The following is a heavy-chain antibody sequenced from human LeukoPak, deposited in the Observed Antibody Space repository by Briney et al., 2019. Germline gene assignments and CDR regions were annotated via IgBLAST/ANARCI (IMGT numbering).Heavy chain of an antibody. CDR2: ISWNSGSI. V-gene: IGHV3-9*01. Sequence: GRSLRLSCAASGFTFDDYAMHWVRQAPGKGLEWVSGISWNSGSIGYADSVKGRFTISRDNAKNSLYLQMNSLRAEDTAVYYCASSVLSFGDYWGQGILVTVSS. D-gene: IGHD3-10*01. J-gene: IGHJ4*02. CDR3: ASSVLSFGDY. CDR1: GFTFDDYA.